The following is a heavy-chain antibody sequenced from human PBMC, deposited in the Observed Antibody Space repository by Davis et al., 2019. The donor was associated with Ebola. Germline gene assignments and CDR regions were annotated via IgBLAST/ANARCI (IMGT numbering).Heavy chain of an antibody. CDR2: IRYDGSNK. CDR3: APGLTDY. D-gene: IGHD3-9*01. CDR1: GFTFSNAW. J-gene: IGHJ4*02. Sequence: PGGSLRLSCAASGFTFSNAWMSWVRQAPGKGLEWVAFIRYDGSNKYYADSVKGRFTISRDNSKNTLYLQMNSLRAEDTAVYYCAPGLTDYWGQGTLVTVSS. V-gene: IGHV3-30*02.